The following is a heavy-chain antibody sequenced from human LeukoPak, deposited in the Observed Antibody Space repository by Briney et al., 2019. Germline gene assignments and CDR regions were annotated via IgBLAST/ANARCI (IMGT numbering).Heavy chain of an antibody. D-gene: IGHD6-13*01. CDR2: IYYSGST. J-gene: IGHJ5*02. Sequence: SETLSLTCTVSGGSISSYYWSWIRQPPGKGLEWIGYIYYSGSTNYNPSLKSRVTISVDTSKNQFSLKLSSVTAADTAVYYCARTVSSIAAAGTCWFDPWGQGTLVTVSS. CDR3: ARTVSSIAAAGTCWFDP. CDR1: GGSISSYY. V-gene: IGHV4-59*08.